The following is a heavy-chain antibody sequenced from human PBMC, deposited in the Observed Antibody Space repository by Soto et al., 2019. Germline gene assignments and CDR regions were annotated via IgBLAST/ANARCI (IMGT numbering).Heavy chain of an antibody. J-gene: IGHJ4*02. CDR2: IKEDGSAT. CDR3: ARDAPLYSSGDTYYWGFGC. V-gene: IGHV3-7*01. CDR1: GFTFSNYW. Sequence: EVQLVESGGGLVQPGGSLRLSCAASGFTFSNYWMSWVRQAPGKGLEWVADIKEDGSATYFVDSLKGRFTISRDNTKNSLYLQMNSLRAEDTAVYYCARDAPLYSSGDTYYWGFGCWGQGTLVTVSS. D-gene: IGHD2-15*01.